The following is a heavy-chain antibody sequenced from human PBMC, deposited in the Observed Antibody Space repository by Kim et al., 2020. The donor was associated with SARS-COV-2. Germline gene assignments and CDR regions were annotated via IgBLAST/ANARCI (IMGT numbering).Heavy chain of an antibody. V-gene: IGHV3-74*01. D-gene: IGHD3-22*01. J-gene: IGHJ1*01. Sequence: SEKGRCTISRDNAKNTLYLQMNRLRLEDTAVYYCARAGECDTSGYYAFFHHWGHGALVTVSS. CDR3: ARAGECDTSGYYAFFHH.